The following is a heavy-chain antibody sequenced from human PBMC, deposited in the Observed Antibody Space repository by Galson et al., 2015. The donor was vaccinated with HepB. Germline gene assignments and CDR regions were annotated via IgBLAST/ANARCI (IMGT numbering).Heavy chain of an antibody. Sequence: SLRLSCAASGFTFSSYAMSWVRQAPGKGLEWVSAISGSGGSTYYADSVKGRFTISRDNSKNTLYLQMNSLRAEDTAVYYCAKERYDYVWGIYRPYCFDYWGQGTLVTVSS. D-gene: IGHD3-16*02. J-gene: IGHJ4*02. CDR3: AKERYDYVWGIYRPYCFDY. CDR1: GFTFSSYA. CDR2: ISGSGGST. V-gene: IGHV3-23*01.